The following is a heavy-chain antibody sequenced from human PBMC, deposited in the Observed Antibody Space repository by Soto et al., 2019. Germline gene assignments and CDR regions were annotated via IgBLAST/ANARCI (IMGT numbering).Heavy chain of an antibody. CDR3: AKSLEMDPYYYYGMDV. CDR1: GFTFSSYA. J-gene: IGHJ6*02. CDR2: ISGSGGST. V-gene: IGHV3-23*01. Sequence: GGSLRLSCAASGFTFSSYAMSWVRQAPGKGLEWVSAISGSGGSTYYADSVKGRFTISRDNSKNTLYLQMNSLRAEDTAVYYCAKSLEMDPYYYYGMDVWGQGTTVTVSS.